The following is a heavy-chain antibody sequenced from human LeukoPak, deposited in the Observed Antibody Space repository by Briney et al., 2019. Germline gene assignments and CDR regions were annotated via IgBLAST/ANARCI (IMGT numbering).Heavy chain of an antibody. Sequence: GGSLRLSCAASGFTFSSYWMSWVRQAPGKGLEWVASIKEDGSDKYYVDSVKGRFTISRDNAKNSLYVQMNSLRAEDTAVYFCARHGWYIEYWGQGTLVTVSS. J-gene: IGHJ4*02. D-gene: IGHD6-19*01. CDR1: GFTFSSYW. CDR2: IKEDGSDK. CDR3: ARHGWYIEY. V-gene: IGHV3-7*01.